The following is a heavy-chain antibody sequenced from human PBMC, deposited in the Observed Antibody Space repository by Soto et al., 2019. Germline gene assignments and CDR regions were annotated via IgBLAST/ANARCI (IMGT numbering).Heavy chain of an antibody. CDR3: ARPRTTGTTKGYDY. V-gene: IGHV1-69*01. CDR1: GGTFSSYP. J-gene: IGHJ4*02. CDR2: IIPIFGIV. D-gene: IGHD1-1*01. Sequence: QVQLVQSGAEVKKPGSSVKVSCKASGGTFSSYPLSWVRQAPGQGLGWMGGIIPIFGIVNSAQKFQGRVSITADESTSTAFMELTSLTSEDTAVYYCARPRTTGTTKGYDYWGQGTLVTVSS.